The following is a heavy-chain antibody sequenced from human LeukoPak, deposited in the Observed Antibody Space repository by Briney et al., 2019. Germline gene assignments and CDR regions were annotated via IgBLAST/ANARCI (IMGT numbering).Heavy chain of an antibody. D-gene: IGHD3-22*01. V-gene: IGHV4-39*01. CDR2: IYYSGST. J-gene: IGHJ3*02. CDR3: AGDSSGYAFDI. Sequence: SETLSLTCTVSGGSISSSSYYWGWIRQPPGKGLEWIGSIYYSGSTYYNPSLKSRVTISVDTSKNQFSLKLSSVTAADTAVYYCAGDSSGYAFDIWGQGQWSPSLQ. CDR1: GGSISSSSYY.